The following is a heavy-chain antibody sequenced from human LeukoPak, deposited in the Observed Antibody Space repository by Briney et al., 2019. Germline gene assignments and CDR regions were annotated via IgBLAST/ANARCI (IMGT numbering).Heavy chain of an antibody. CDR2: ISYDGSNK. V-gene: IGHV3-30*18. Sequence: SGGSLRLSCAASGFTFSSYGMHWVRQAPGKGLEWVAVISYDGSNKYYADSVKGRFTISRDNSKNTLHLQMNSLRAEDTAVYYCAKRAGGLIDYWGQGTLVTVSS. J-gene: IGHJ4*02. CDR1: GFTFSSYG. D-gene: IGHD2-8*02. CDR3: AKRAGGLIDY.